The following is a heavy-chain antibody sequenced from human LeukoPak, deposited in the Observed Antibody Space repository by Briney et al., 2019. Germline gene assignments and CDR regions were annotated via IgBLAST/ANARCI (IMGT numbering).Heavy chain of an antibody. D-gene: IGHD3-22*01. J-gene: IGHJ4*02. Sequence: GGSLRLSCAASGFTFSSYSMNWVRQAPGKGLEWVSSISSSRSYIYYADSVKGRFTISRDNAKNSLYLQMNSLRAEDTAVYYCARVNYYDSSGYYLDYFDYWGQGTLVTVSS. CDR3: ARVNYYDSSGYYLDYFDY. CDR2: ISSSRSYI. CDR1: GFTFSSYS. V-gene: IGHV3-21*01.